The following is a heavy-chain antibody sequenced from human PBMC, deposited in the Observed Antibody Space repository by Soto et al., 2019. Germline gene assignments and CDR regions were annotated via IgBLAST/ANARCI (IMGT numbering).Heavy chain of an antibody. CDR3: ASNIGYCSSTSCYTGTLDY. Sequence: ASVKVSCKASGYTFTSYGISWARQAPGQGLEWMGWISAYNGNTNYAQKLQGRVTMTTDTSTSTAYMELRSLRSDDTAVYYCASNIGYCSSTSCYTGTLDYWGQGTLVTVSS. CDR2: ISAYNGNT. CDR1: GYTFTSYG. J-gene: IGHJ4*02. V-gene: IGHV1-18*01. D-gene: IGHD2-2*02.